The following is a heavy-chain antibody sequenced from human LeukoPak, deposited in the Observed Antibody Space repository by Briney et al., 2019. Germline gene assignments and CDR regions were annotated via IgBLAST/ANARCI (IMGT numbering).Heavy chain of an antibody. CDR3: AELLGDHTDYFDY. D-gene: IGHD2-21*02. CDR1: GFTFSSYG. V-gene: IGHV3-30*02. CDR2: IRYDGSNK. J-gene: IGHJ4*02. Sequence: GGSLRLSCAASGFTFSSYGMHWVRQAPGKGLEWVAFIRYDGSNKYYADSVKGRFTISRDNSKNTLYLQMNSLRAEDTAVYYCAELLGDHTDYFDYWGQGTLVTVSS.